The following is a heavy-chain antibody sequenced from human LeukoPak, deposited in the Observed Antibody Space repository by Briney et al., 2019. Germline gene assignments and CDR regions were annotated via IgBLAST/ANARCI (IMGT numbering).Heavy chain of an antibody. V-gene: IGHV4-59*01. CDR3: ARVRFYDTTGYSTSYYLDY. J-gene: IGHJ4*02. Sequence: PSETLSLTCTVSGGSISNYYWSWIRQPPGKGLEWIGYTHYSGTGNYNPSLKSQVTISIDTSKNRFSLRLTSVTAADTAVYYCARVRFYDTTGYSTSYYLDYWGQGALVTVSS. CDR1: GGSISNYY. CDR2: THYSGTG. D-gene: IGHD3-22*01.